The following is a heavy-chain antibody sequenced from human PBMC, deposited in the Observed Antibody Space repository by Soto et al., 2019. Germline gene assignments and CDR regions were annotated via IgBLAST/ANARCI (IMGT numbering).Heavy chain of an antibody. CDR1: GVLFRSYA. CDR2: ITYDGANG. CDR3: ARAFSGSYPNFDY. J-gene: IGHJ4*02. D-gene: IGHD1-26*01. V-gene: IGHV3-30*09. Sequence: SLRLSCLASGVLFRSYARHWVRPAPGKGLEWVAVITYDGANGYYADSVRGRFAISRDNSKSTLFLQMNSLRPEDTAVYYCARAFSGSYPNFDYWGQGTLVTVSA.